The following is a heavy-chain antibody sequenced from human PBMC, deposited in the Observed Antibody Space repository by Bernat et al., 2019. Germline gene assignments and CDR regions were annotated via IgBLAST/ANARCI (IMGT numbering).Heavy chain of an antibody. J-gene: IGHJ5*02. CDR3: ARDYYDSSGYHWFDP. D-gene: IGHD3-22*01. Sequence: QLQLQESGSGLVKPSQTLSLTCAVSGGSISSGGYSWSWIRKPPGKGLEWIGYIYHSGSTYYNPSLKSRVTISVDRSKNQFSLKLSSVTAADTAVYYCARDYYDSSGYHWFDPWGQGTLVTVSS. CDR1: GGSISSGGYS. CDR2: IYHSGST. V-gene: IGHV4-30-2*01.